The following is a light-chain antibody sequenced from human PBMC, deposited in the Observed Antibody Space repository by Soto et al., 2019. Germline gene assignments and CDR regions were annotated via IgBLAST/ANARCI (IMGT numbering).Light chain of an antibody. CDR2: WAS. V-gene: IGKV4-1*01. CDR1: QSVLYNSNNKNY. J-gene: IGKJ1*01. CDR3: QQYYSTPRT. Sequence: DIVMTQSPDSLAVSLGERATINCKSSQSVLYNSNNKNYLAWYQHKPGQPPKLLIYWASTRESGVPDRFSGSGSGTDFTLTISSLQAEDVAVYYCQQYYSTPRTFGQGTKVDIK.